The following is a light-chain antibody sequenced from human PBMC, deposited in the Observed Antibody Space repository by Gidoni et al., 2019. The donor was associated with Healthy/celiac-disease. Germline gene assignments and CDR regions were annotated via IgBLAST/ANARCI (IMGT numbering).Light chain of an antibody. Sequence: EIVMTQSPPTLSVSPGERATLSCRASQSVSTNLAWYQQKPGQAPRLLIYGASTRATGIPARLSGSGSGTEFTLTISSLQSEDFAVYYCQQYNNWPRGYTFGQGTKLEIK. CDR2: GAS. J-gene: IGKJ2*01. V-gene: IGKV3-15*01. CDR1: QSVSTN. CDR3: QQYNNWPRGYT.